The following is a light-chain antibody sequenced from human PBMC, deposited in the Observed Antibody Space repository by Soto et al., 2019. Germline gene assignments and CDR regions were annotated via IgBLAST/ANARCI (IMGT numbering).Light chain of an antibody. CDR2: QDS. CDR1: KLGDKY. Sequence: YELTQPPSVSVSPGQTASITCSGDKLGDKYACWYQQEPGQSPVLVIYQDSKRPSGIPERFSGSNSGNTATLTISGTQAMDEADYYCQAWDSSTAGVFGTGTKVTVL. J-gene: IGLJ1*01. CDR3: QAWDSSTAGV. V-gene: IGLV3-1*01.